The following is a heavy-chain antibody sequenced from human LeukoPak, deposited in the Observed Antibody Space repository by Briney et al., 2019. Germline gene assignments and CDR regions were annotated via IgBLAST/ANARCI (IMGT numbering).Heavy chain of an antibody. CDR2: IKQDGSEK. D-gene: IGHD3-22*01. CDR3: ARDTYYDSTGYYFSDY. J-gene: IGHJ4*02. V-gene: IGHV3-7*03. Sequence: GGSLRLSCAASGFTFRSYWMSWVRQAPGKGLEWVANIKQDGSEKYYVDSVKGRFTISRDNSKNTLFLQMNSLRAEDTAVYYCARDTYYDSTGYYFSDYWGQGTLVTVSS. CDR1: GFTFRSYW.